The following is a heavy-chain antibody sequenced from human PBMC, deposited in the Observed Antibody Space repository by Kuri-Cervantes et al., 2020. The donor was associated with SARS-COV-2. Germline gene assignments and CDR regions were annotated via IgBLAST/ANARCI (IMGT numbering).Heavy chain of an antibody. J-gene: IGHJ6*02. V-gene: IGHV3-72*01. D-gene: IGHD3-22*01. CDR1: GFTFSDHY. CDR3: ARGNYYDSSGYFDYYGMDV. Sequence: GESLKISCAASGFTFSDHYMDWVRQAPGKGLEWVGRTRNKANSYTTEYAASVKGRFTISRDDSKNSLYLQMNSLKTEDTAVYYCARGNYYDSSGYFDYYGMDVWGQGTTVTVSS. CDR2: TRNKANSYTT.